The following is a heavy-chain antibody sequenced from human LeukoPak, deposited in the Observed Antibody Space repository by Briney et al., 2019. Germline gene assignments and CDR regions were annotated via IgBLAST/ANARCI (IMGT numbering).Heavy chain of an antibody. D-gene: IGHD6-19*01. V-gene: IGHV3-64*01. CDR2: ISSNGGST. CDR3: AKDEAGYSSG. CDR1: GFTFSNYA. J-gene: IGHJ4*02. Sequence: GGSLRLSCAASGFTFSNYAMHWVRQAPGKGLEYVATISSNGGSTYFANAVQGRFTISRDNSKNMVHLQMGSLRVEDTAVYYCAKDEAGYSSGWGQGTLVTVSS.